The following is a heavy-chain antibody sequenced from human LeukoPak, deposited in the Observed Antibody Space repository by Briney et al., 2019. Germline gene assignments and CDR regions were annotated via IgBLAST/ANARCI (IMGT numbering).Heavy chain of an antibody. D-gene: IGHD3-10*01. J-gene: IGHJ4*02. CDR2: INHSGST. CDR3: ARETYYGSGSYYRGRYFDY. V-gene: IGHV4-34*01. CDR1: GGSFSGYY. Sequence: PSETLSLTCAVYGGSFSGYYWSWIRQPPGKGLEWIGEINHSGSTNYNPSLKSRVTISVDTSKNQFSLKLSSVTAADTAVYYCARETYYGSGSYYRGRYFDYWGQGTLVTVSS.